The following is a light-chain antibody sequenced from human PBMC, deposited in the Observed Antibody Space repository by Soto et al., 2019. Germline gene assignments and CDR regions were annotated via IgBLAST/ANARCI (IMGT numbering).Light chain of an antibody. CDR1: QSVSSY. V-gene: IGKV3-11*01. CDR2: DAS. J-gene: IGKJ4*01. CDR3: QMRSNWPGT. Sequence: EIVLTQSPATLSLSPGERATLSCRASQSVSSYLAWYQQKPGQAPRLLIYDASNRATGIPARFSGSGSGTDFTLTISSLEPEDFAVYYCQMRSNWPGTFGGGTKLEIK.